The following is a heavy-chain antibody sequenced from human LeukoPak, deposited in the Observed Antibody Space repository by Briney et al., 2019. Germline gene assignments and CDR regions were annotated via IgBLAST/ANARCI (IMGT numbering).Heavy chain of an antibody. CDR1: GFTFSSYS. Sequence: GGSLRLSCAASGFTFSSYSMNWVRQAPGKGLEWDSSISSSSSYIYYADSVKGRFTISRDNAKNSLYLQMNSLRAEDTAVYYCARDGLHLGLGAFDIWGQGTMVTVSS. D-gene: IGHD3-16*01. CDR2: ISSSSSYI. CDR3: ARDGLHLGLGAFDI. J-gene: IGHJ3*02. V-gene: IGHV3-21*01.